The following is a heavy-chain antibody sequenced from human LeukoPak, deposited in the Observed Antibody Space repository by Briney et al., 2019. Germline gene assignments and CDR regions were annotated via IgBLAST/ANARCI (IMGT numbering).Heavy chain of an antibody. CDR3: ARAAAAAGTRWFDP. D-gene: IGHD6-13*01. V-gene: IGHV1-18*01. CDR2: ISAYNGNT. J-gene: IGHJ5*02. CDR1: GYTFTSYG. Sequence: GASVKVSCKASGYTFTSYGISWVRQAPGQGLEWTGWISAYNGNTNYAQKLQGRVTMTTDTSTSTAYMELRSLRSDDTAVYYCARAAAAAGTRWFDPWGQGTLVTVSS.